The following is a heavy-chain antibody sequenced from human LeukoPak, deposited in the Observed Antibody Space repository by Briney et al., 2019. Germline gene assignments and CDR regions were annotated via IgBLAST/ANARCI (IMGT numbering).Heavy chain of an antibody. CDR3: ASLGGYGGPPRAFDI. CDR1: GGSFSGYY. V-gene: IGHV4-34*01. Sequence: SETLSLTCAVYGGSFSGYYWRWIRQPPGKGLEWIGEINHSGSTNYNPSLKSRVTISVDTSKNQFSLKLSSVTAADTAVYYCASLGGYGGPPRAFDIWGQGTMVTVSS. J-gene: IGHJ3*02. CDR2: INHSGST. D-gene: IGHD4-23*01.